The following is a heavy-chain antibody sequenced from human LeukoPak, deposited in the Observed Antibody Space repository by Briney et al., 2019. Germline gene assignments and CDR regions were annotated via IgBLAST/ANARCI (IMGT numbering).Heavy chain of an antibody. V-gene: IGHV1-69*04. CDR2: IIPILGIA. D-gene: IGHD6-6*01. J-gene: IGHJ4*02. Sequence: ASVKVSCKASGGTFSSYAISWVRQAPGQGLEWMGRIIPILGIANYAQKFQGRVTITADKSTSTAYMEPSSLRYEDTAVYYCASLIAARPPPWGQGTLVTVSS. CDR1: GGTFSSYA. CDR3: ASLIAARPPP.